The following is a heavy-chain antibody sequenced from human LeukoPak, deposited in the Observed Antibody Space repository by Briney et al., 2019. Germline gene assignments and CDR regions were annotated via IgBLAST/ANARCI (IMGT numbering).Heavy chain of an antibody. CDR1: GFTFSSYG. V-gene: IGHV3-33*01. J-gene: IGHJ4*02. Sequence: PGGSLRLSCAASGFTFSSYGMHWVRQAPGKGLEWVAVIWYDGSNKYYADSVKGRFTISRDNSKNTLYLQMNSLRAEDTAVYYCARDSGRASVWYSSSWYFDDYWGQGTLVTVSS. CDR3: ARDSGRASVWYSSSWYFDDY. CDR2: IWYDGSNK. D-gene: IGHD6-13*01.